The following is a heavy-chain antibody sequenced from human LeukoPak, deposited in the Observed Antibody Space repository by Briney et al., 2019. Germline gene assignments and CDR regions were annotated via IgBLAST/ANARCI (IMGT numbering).Heavy chain of an antibody. D-gene: IGHD6-19*01. CDR3: AKGNSGWYEY. CDR1: GFTFSSYA. CDR2: ISGNSGRT. Sequence: PGGSLRLSCAASGFTFSSYAMSWVRQAPGKGLEWVSSISGNSGRTYYADSVKGRFTISRDNSKNTLYMQMNSLRAEDTSVHYCAKGNSGWYEYWGQGTLVTVSS. J-gene: IGHJ4*02. V-gene: IGHV3-23*01.